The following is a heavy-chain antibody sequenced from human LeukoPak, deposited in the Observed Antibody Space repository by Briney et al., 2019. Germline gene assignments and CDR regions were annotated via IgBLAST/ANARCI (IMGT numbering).Heavy chain of an antibody. D-gene: IGHD3-10*02. CDR1: GYSISSGYY. Sequence: SETLSLTCTVSGYSISSGYYWGWIRQPPGKGLEWIGSFYHSGITYYNPSLKSRVTISVDTSKNQFSLKLSSVTAADTAVYYCARLDTMCSGSHNYCYYMDVWGKGTTVTVSS. CDR3: ARLDTMCSGSHNYCYYMDV. CDR2: FYHSGIT. V-gene: IGHV4-38-2*02. J-gene: IGHJ6*03.